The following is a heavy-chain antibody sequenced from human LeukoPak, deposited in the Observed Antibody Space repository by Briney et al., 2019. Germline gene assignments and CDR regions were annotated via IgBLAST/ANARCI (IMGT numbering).Heavy chain of an antibody. V-gene: IGHV3-7*01. J-gene: IGHJ4*02. CDR1: GFTFSSYW. CDR3: ARETSDFWSGYFDY. CDR2: IKQDGSEK. D-gene: IGHD3-3*01. Sequence: GGSLRLSCAASGFTFSSYWKSWVRQAPGKGLEWVANIKQDGSEKYYVDSVKGRSTISRDNAKNSLYLQMNSLRAEDTAVYYCARETSDFWSGYFDYWGQGTLVTVSS.